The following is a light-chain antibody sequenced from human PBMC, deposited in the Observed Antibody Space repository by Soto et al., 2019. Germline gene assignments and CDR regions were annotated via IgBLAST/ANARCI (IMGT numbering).Light chain of an antibody. Sequence: EIVLTQSPGTLSLSPGERATLSCRASQSVSSSYLAWYQQKPGQAARLLIYGASSRATGIPDRFSGSGSGTDFTLTISRLEPEDFVVYYCQQYGSSPLTFGGGTKVEIK. CDR3: QQYGSSPLT. CDR2: GAS. V-gene: IGKV3-20*01. J-gene: IGKJ4*01. CDR1: QSVSSSY.